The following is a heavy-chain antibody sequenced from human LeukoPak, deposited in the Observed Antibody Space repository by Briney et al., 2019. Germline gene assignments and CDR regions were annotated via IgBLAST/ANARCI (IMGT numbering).Heavy chain of an antibody. CDR1: GFTFSSYE. CDR2: ISSSGSSI. V-gene: IGHV3-48*03. CDR3: ARMMAGREFDY. Sequence: GGSLRLSCAASGFTFSSYEMNWVRQAPGKGLEWVSYISSSGSSIYYADSVKGRFTISRDNAKNSLYLQMNSLRAEDTAVYYCARMMAGREFDYWGQGTLVTVSS. D-gene: IGHD5-24*01. J-gene: IGHJ4*02.